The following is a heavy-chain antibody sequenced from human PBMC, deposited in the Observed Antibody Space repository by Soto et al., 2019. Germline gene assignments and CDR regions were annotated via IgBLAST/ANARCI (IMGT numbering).Heavy chain of an antibody. J-gene: IGHJ4*02. CDR2: IYYSGTT. CDR1: GGSIRSGGYY. CDR3: AREPSI. Sequence: QVQLQESGPVLVKPSQTLSLTCTVSGGSIRSGGYYWTWIRQHPGKGPEWIGYIYYSGTTYYNPSLKSRLTISVDTSKTQFSLKLSSVTAVDPAVYYCAREPSIWGQGTLVTFSS. V-gene: IGHV4-31*03.